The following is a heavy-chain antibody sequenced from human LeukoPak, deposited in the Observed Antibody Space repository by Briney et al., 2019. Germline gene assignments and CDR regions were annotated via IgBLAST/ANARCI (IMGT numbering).Heavy chain of an antibody. J-gene: IGHJ5*02. V-gene: IGHV1-18*01. Sequence: ASVKVSCKASGYTFTNYGVIWVRQAPGQGLEWMGWISAYNGNTNYAQNLQRRVTMTTDTSTTTAYMELRSLNSDDTAVYYCARWGRDFDDWFDPWGQGTLVTVSS. CDR2: ISAYNGNT. CDR1: GYTFTNYG. CDR3: ARWGRDFDDWFDP. D-gene: IGHD3-9*01.